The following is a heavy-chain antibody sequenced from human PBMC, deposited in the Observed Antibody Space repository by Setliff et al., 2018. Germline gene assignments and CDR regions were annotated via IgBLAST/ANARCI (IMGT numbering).Heavy chain of an antibody. D-gene: IGHD3-3*01. CDR2: IIPIFGTA. CDR3: AREDGTYYNFWSGYSTTPYYGMDV. Sequence: SVKVSCKASGGTFSSYAISWVRQAPGQGLEWMGGIIPIFGTANYAQKFQGRVTITADESTSTAYMELSSLRPEDTAVYYCAREDGTYYNFWSGYSTTPYYGMDVWGQGTTVTVSS. CDR1: GGTFSSYA. J-gene: IGHJ6*02. V-gene: IGHV1-69*13.